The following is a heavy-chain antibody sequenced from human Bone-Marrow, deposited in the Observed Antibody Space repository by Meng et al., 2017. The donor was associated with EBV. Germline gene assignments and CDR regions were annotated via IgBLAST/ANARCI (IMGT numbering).Heavy chain of an antibody. J-gene: IGHJ4*02. Sequence: QVTLVQSRSEVKKPGSSVKFSCKASGATFSSHAISWVRQAPGQGLEWMGGIIPIFGTANYAQKFQGRVTITADESTSTAYMELSSLRSEDTAVYYCARDSDILTGPGGYWGQGTLVTVSS. CDR3: ARDSDILTGPGGY. CDR1: GATFSSHA. CDR2: IIPIFGTA. V-gene: IGHV1-69*01. D-gene: IGHD3-9*01.